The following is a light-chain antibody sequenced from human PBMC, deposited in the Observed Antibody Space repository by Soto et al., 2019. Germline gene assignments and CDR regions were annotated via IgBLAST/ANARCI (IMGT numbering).Light chain of an antibody. V-gene: IGKV1-5*01. J-gene: IGKJ5*01. CDR3: HSRA. CDR1: QSISTW. Sequence: DIQMTQSPSTLSASVGDRVTITCRASQSISTWLAWYQQKPGKAPKLLIYDASRLESGVPSRFSGSGSGTEFTLTISRLQPDDFATYFCHSRAFGQGTRLEIK. CDR2: DAS.